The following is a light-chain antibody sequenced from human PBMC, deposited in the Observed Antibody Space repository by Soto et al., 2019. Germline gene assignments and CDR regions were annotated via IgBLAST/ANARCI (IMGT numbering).Light chain of an antibody. CDR3: GADHGSGSNFVVV. CDR1: SGYSNYK. J-gene: IGLJ2*01. V-gene: IGLV9-49*01. Sequence: QSVLTQPPSASASLGASVTLTCTLSSGYSNYKVDWYQQRPGKGHRFVMRVGTGGIVGSKGDGIPDRFSVLGSGLNRYLTIKNIQEEDESDYHCGADHGSGSNFVVVFGGGTKLTVL. CDR2: VGTGGIVG.